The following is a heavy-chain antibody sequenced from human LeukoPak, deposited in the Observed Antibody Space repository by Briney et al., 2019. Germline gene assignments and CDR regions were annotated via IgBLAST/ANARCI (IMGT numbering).Heavy chain of an antibody. D-gene: IGHD6-6*01. CDR3: ARADSSIAARLSRSSIFNYYYYMDV. J-gene: IGHJ6*03. V-gene: IGHV3-72*01. Sequence: PGGSLRLSCAASGFTFSDHYIDWGRQAPGKGREWVGRSRDKGNSYTPAYAASVRCRFTIPRDDPKNSLYLQMNSLKIEDTAVYYCARADSSIAARLSRSSIFNYYYYMDVLGKGTTVTVSS. CDR1: GFTFSDHY. CDR2: SRDKGNSYTP.